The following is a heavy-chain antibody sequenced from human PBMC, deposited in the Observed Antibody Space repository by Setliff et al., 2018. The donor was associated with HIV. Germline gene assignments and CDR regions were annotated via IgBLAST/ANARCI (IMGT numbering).Heavy chain of an antibody. V-gene: IGHV4-61*09. J-gene: IGHJ4*02. CDR2: IYTSGST. CDR3: ARGIDNFWSGYVR. CDR1: GGSISSGSYY. Sequence: PSETLSLTCTVSGGSISSGSYYWSWIRQPAGKGLEWIGHIYTSGSTNYNPSLKSRVTISVDRSKNQFSLKLSSVTPADTAVYYCARGIDNFWSGYVRWGQGTLVTVSS. D-gene: IGHD3-3*01.